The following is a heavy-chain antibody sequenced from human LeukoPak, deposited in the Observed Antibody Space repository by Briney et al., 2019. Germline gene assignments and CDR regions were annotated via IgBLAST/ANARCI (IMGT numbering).Heavy chain of an antibody. J-gene: IGHJ4*02. Sequence: GGSLRLSCAASGFTFSSYAMSWARQAPGKGLEWVSAISGSGGSTYYADSVKGRFTISRDNSKNTLYLQMNSLRAEDTAVYYCAKGVTIFGVVIPSHYFDYWGQGTLVTVSS. V-gene: IGHV3-23*01. CDR3: AKGVTIFGVVIPSHYFDY. CDR2: ISGSGGST. CDR1: GFTFSSYA. D-gene: IGHD3-3*01.